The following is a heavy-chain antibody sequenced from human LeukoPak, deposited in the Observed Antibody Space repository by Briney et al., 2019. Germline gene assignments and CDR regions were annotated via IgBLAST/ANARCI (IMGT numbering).Heavy chain of an antibody. CDR2: IKEDGSEK. Sequence: GGSLRLSCGASGFNFGGYWMNWVRQAPGKGLEWVANIKEDGSEKKYADFVKGRFTISRDNAKNSLYLQMDSLRADDTAVYYCARDAGNSGYGCDLWGQGTLVTVSS. V-gene: IGHV3-7*01. CDR1: GFNFGGYW. CDR3: ARDAGNSGYGCDL. J-gene: IGHJ5*02. D-gene: IGHD5-12*01.